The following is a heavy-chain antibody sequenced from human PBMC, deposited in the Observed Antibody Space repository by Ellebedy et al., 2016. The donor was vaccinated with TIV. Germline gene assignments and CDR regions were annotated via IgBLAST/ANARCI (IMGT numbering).Heavy chain of an antibody. CDR2: INPNSGGT. CDR1: GYTFTDYY. CDR3: ARYISEYTSSWFNWFDL. J-gene: IGHJ5*02. D-gene: IGHD6-13*01. Sequence: AASVKVSCKASGYTFTDYYVHWVRQAPGQGLEWMGWINPNSGGTIYAQKFQGRVTMTRDTSISTAYMELSRLKSDDTAVYYCARYISEYTSSWFNWFDLWGQGTLVTVSS. V-gene: IGHV1-2*02.